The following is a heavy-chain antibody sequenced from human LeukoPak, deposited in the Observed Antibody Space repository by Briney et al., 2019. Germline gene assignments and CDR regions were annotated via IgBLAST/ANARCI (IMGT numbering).Heavy chain of an antibody. CDR1: GFILSRYS. CDR2: VSTSSSYI. D-gene: IGHD6-19*01. V-gene: IGHV3-21*01. Sequence: GGSLRLSCEASGFILSRYSMNWVRQAPGKGLEWVSSVSTSSSYIYYADSVKGRFTISRDNAKNSLYLQMNSLRAEDTAVYYCAREMLAAVAAQSWGQGTLVTVSS. J-gene: IGHJ5*02. CDR3: AREMLAAVAAQS.